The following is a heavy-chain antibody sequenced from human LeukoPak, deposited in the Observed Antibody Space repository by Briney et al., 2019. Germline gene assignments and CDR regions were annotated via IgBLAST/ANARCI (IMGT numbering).Heavy chain of an antibody. V-gene: IGHV3-74*01. J-gene: IGHJ4*02. CDR2: INSDGSTR. CDR3: VREIGDVGNSWGFDC. CDR1: GFTFSSYW. D-gene: IGHD4-23*01. Sequence: PGGSLRLSCAASGFTFSSYWMHWVRQAPGKGLVWVSRINSDGSTRSYADFVKGRFTISRDNAKNTLYLQMNSLRAEDAAVYYCVREIGDVGNSWGFDCWGQGTLVSVSS.